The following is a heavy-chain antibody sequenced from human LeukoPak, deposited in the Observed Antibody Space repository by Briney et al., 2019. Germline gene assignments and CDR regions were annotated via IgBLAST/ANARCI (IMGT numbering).Heavy chain of an antibody. CDR3: ARDLGPVHSGY. CDR1: GFTFSSYS. V-gene: IGHV3-48*01. J-gene: IGHJ4*02. CDR2: ISSSSSTI. D-gene: IGHD3-10*01. Sequence: GGSLRLSCAASGFTFSSYSMNWVRQAPGKGLQWVSYISSSSSTIYNADSVKGRFTISRDNAKNSLYLQMNSLRAEDTAVYYCARDLGPVHSGYWGQGTLVTVSS.